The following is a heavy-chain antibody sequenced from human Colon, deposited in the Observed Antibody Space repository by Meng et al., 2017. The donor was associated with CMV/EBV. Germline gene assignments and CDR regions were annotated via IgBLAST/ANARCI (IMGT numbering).Heavy chain of an antibody. D-gene: IGHD3-16*01. CDR3: VKGHTMINP. J-gene: IGHJ5*02. V-gene: IGHV3-11*05. Sequence: QVQLVQSWGGLVEPGESLRLSCAASGFIFSDYYMTWIREAPGKGLEWVSYISPTGSDTNYADSVRGRFTISRDNAKNSLFLQMSSLTAEDTAVYYCVKGHTMINPWGQGTLVTVSS. CDR1: GFIFSDYY. CDR2: ISPTGSDT.